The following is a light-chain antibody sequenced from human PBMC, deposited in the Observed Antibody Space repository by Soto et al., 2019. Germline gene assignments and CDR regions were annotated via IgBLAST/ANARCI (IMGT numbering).Light chain of an antibody. J-gene: IGKJ5*01. CDR3: QQGNDFPIT. V-gene: IGKV1-12*01. CDR1: QGIGRW. Sequence: DIQMTQSPSSVSVSVGDRVTISCRAGQGIGRWLAWYQQRPGKAPKLLIYGASNLLPGVPSRFSGSGSWTDFTLTISGLQSEDIGTYYCQQGNDFPITFGQGTRLEIK. CDR2: GAS.